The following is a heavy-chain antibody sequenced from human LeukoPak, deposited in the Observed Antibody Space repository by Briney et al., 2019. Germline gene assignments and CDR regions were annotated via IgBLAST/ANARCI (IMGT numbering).Heavy chain of an antibody. J-gene: IGHJ4*01. CDR3: ATDRLAGLGSPDY. CDR1: GSDFSDYS. V-gene: IGHV3-21*01. D-gene: IGHD3-10*01. Sequence: GGSLRLSCAASGSDFSDYSRNWVRQAPGQGLEWVSLITSGSSYTYYSGSVQDRFTISRDNAQNTLYLHMNSLGVEDSAVYFCATDRLAGLGSPDYWGQGTLVIVSS. CDR2: ITSGSSYT.